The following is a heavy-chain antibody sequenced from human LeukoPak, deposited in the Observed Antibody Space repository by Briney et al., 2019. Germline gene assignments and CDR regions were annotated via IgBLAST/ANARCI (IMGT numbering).Heavy chain of an antibody. Sequence: PGGSLRLSCAASGFTFSSYAMHWVRQAPGKGLEYVSAISSNGGSTYYANSVKGRFTISRDNSKNTLYLQMGSLRAEDMAVYYCTTTYCSSTSCYFSSPFDYWGQGTLVTVSS. J-gene: IGHJ4*02. CDR3: TTTYCSSTSCYFSSPFDY. CDR1: GFTFSSYA. CDR2: ISSNGGST. V-gene: IGHV3-64*01. D-gene: IGHD2-2*01.